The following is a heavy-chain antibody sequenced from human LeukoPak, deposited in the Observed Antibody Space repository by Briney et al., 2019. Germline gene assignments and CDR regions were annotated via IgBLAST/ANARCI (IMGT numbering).Heavy chain of an antibody. J-gene: IGHJ3*02. Sequence: GGSLRLSCAASGFTLSSYAMSWVRQAPGKGLEWVSAISGSGGSTYYADSVKGRFTISRDNTKNTLYLQMNSLRAEDTAVYYCAKDGSVLQWFGESDAFDIWGQGTMGTVSS. CDR1: GFTLSSYA. V-gene: IGHV3-23*01. CDR2: ISGSGGST. CDR3: AKDGSVLQWFGESDAFDI. D-gene: IGHD3-10*01.